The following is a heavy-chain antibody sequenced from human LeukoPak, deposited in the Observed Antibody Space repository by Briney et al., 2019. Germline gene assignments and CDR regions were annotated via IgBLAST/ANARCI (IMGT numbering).Heavy chain of an antibody. J-gene: IGHJ4*02. D-gene: IGHD6-13*01. V-gene: IGHV1-69*05. CDR1: GGTFSSHA. Sequence: SVKVSCKASGGTFSSHAISWARQAPGQGLEWMGGIIPIFGTANYAQKFQGRVTITTDESTSTAYMELSSLRSEDTAVYYCARGGLPGYSSSWYFDYWGQGTLVTVSS. CDR3: ARGGLPGYSSSWYFDY. CDR2: IIPIFGTA.